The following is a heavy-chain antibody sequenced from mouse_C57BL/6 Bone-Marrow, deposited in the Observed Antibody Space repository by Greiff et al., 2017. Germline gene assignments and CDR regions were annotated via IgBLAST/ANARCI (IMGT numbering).Heavy chain of an antibody. CDR3: ASSSGYYYAMDY. V-gene: IGHV1-63*01. Sequence: QVQLQQSGAELVRPGTSVKMSCKASGYTFTNYWIGWAKQRPGHGLEWIGDIYPGGGYPNYNEKFKGKATLTADKSSSTAYMQFSSLTSEDSAIYDCASSSGYYYAMDYWGQGTSVTVSS. CDR1: GYTFTNYW. D-gene: IGHD3-2*02. J-gene: IGHJ4*01. CDR2: IYPGGGYP.